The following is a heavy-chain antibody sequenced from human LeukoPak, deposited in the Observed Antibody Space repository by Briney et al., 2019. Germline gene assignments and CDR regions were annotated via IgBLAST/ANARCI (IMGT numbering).Heavy chain of an antibody. D-gene: IGHD1-14*01. Sequence: PSETLSLTCTVSGGSISSSSSYWGWIRQPPGKGLEWIGSIYHSGSTYYNPSLKSRVTISVDTSKNQFSLRLSSVTAADTAVYYCTRRDRGKATDFWGQGTLVTVSS. CDR3: TRRDRGKATDF. CDR2: IYHSGST. J-gene: IGHJ4*02. V-gene: IGHV4-39*01. CDR1: GGSISSSSSY.